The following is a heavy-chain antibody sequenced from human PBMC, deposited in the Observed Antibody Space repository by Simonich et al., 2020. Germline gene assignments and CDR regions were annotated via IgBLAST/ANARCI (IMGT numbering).Heavy chain of an antibody. CDR3: AREVLTGIFTFDY. J-gene: IGHJ4*02. CDR2: INPNSGGT. Sequence: QVQLVQSGAEVKKPGASVKVSCKASGYTFTSYGISWVRQAPGQGLEWMGRINPNSGGTNDAQKFQGRVTMTRDTSISTAYMELSRLRSDDTAVYYCAREVLTGIFTFDYWGQGTLVTVSS. V-gene: IGHV1-2*06. D-gene: IGHD7-27*01. CDR1: GYTFTSYG.